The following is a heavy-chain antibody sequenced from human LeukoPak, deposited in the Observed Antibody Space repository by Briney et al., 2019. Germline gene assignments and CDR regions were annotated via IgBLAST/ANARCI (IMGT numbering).Heavy chain of an antibody. CDR1: GGSFSGYY. Sequence: SETLSLTCAVYGGSFSGYYWSWIRQPPGKGLEWIGEINHSGSTNYNPSLKSRVTISVDTSKNPFSRQLSSVTAADTAVYYRARGSDNPVTSDSWGQGTLVTV. V-gene: IGHV4-34*01. D-gene: IGHD4-11*01. J-gene: IGHJ5*01. CDR3: ARGSDNPVTSDS. CDR2: INHSGST.